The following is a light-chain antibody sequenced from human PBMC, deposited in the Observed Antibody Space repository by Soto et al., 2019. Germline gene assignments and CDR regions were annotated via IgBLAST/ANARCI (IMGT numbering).Light chain of an antibody. CDR3: QSYDSRLSGYV. J-gene: IGLJ1*01. CDR2: GNS. CDR1: SSNIGAGYD. V-gene: IGLV1-40*01. Sequence: QSALTQPPSVSGAPGQRVTISCTGSSSNIGAGYDVHWYQQLPGTAPKLLIYGNSNRPSGVPDRVSGSKSGTSASLAITGLQAEDEADYYCQSYDSRLSGYVFGTGTKGTVL.